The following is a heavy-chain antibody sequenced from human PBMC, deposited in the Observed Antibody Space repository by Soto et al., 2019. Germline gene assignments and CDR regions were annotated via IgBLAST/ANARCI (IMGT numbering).Heavy chain of an antibody. J-gene: IGHJ4*02. CDR1: GFTFSSYA. CDR3: AKSGKTYYCDSSGYPSPNY. V-gene: IGHV3-23*01. D-gene: IGHD3-22*01. CDR2: ISGSGGST. Sequence: GGSLRLSCAASGFTFSSYAISWVRQAPGKGLEWVSAISGSGGSTYYADSVKGRFTISRDNSKNTLYLQMNSLRAEDTAVYYCAKSGKTYYCDSSGYPSPNYWSQGTLVTVSS.